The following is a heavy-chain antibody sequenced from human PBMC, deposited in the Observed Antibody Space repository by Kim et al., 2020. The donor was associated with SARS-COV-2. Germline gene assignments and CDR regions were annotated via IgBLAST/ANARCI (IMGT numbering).Heavy chain of an antibody. J-gene: IGHJ6*02. Sequence: SVKVSCKASGGSFITYAISWVRQAPGQGLEWMGGIIPIFGAPNYAQKFQGRVTITADESTSTAYMELSSLRSEDTAVYYCARVNTQYCSSTSCLQNYYYYGMDVWGQGTTVTVSS. V-gene: IGHV1-69*13. CDR3: ARVNTQYCSSTSCLQNYYYYGMDV. CDR2: IIPIFGAP. CDR1: GGSFITYA. D-gene: IGHD2-2*01.